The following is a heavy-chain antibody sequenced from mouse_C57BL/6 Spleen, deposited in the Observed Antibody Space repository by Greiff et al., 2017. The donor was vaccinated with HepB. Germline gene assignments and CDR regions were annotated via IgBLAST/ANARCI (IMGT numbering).Heavy chain of an antibody. V-gene: IGHV1-52*01. D-gene: IGHD2-4*01. J-gene: IGHJ1*03. CDR1: GYTFTSYW. CDR2: IDPSDSDT. CDR3: AREGDYDYDGYFDV. Sequence: VKLQQPGAELVRPGSSVKLSCKASGYTFTSYWMHWVKQRPIQGLEWIGNIDPSDSDTHYNQKFKDKATLTVDKSSSTAYMQLSSLTSEDSAVYYGAREGDYDYDGYFDVWGTGTTVTVSS.